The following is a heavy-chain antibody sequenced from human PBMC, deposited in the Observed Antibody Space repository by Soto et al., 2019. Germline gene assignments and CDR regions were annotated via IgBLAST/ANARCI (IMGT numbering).Heavy chain of an antibody. Sequence: PGGSLSLSCAASGFTFRRYAMHWVRQAPGKGLEWVAVISDDGSIKYYADSVKGRFTISRDNAKNTLYLQMNSLRAEDTAVYYCATDPPGGSYFLDNWGPGTLVTVFS. D-gene: IGHD2-15*01. V-gene: IGHV3-30-3*01. CDR1: GFTFRRYA. CDR3: ATDPPGGSYFLDN. J-gene: IGHJ4*02. CDR2: ISDDGSIK.